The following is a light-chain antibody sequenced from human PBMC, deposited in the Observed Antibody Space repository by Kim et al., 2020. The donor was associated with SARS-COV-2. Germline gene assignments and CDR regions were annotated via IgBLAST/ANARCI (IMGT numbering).Light chain of an antibody. CDR2: EAS. J-gene: IGKJ2*01. Sequence: LSASVGDRVTITCRASQSISSRLAWYQQKSGDAPKLLIYEASTLEGWVPSRFSGSGSGTEFTLTISNLQPDDFATYYCQQYNFYYTFGQGTKLEI. CDR1: QSISSR. CDR3: QQYNFYYT. V-gene: IGKV1-5*03.